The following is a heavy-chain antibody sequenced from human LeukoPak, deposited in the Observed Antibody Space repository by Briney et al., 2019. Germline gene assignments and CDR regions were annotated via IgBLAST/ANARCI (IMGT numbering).Heavy chain of an antibody. CDR1: GFTFSSAW. D-gene: IGHD3-16*01. Sequence: GGSLRLSCAASGFTFSSAWMTWVRQAPGKGLEWVATIKDDGSDKCYVDSVKGRFTISRDNAKKSLWLQMNSLRVEDTAMYYCADLGSRDWGQGTLVTVSS. CDR3: ADLGSRD. J-gene: IGHJ4*02. CDR2: IKDDGSDK. V-gene: IGHV3-7*01.